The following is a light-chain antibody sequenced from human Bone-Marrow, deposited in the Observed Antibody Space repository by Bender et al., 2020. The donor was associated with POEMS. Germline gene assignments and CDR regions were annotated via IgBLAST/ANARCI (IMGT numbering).Light chain of an antibody. V-gene: IGLV1-40*01. CDR3: QSYDSSLGDWV. J-gene: IGLJ3*02. CDR2: GYN. CDR1: SSNTGSGYD. Sequence: QSVLTQPPSVSGAPVQRVTISCTGSSSNTGSGYDINWYQHLPGTAPKLLIYGYNNRPSGVPDRFSGSKSGTSASLAITGLQAEDEGDYYCQSYDSSLGDWVFGGGTKLTVL.